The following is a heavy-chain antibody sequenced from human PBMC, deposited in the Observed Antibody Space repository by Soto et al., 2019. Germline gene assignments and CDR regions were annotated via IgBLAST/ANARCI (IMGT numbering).Heavy chain of an antibody. D-gene: IGHD3-22*01. V-gene: IGHV1-18*01. CDR1: GYTFTNLG. Sequence: ASVTVSCKASGYTFTNLGISWVRQAPGQGLEWMGWISAYNGNTNYAQNFQGRVTMTTDTSTSTAYMELNSLRAEDTALYYCARAMVYYYDGSGYPLDHWAQGTLVTVS. CDR3: ARAMVYYYDGSGYPLDH. J-gene: IGHJ5*02. CDR2: ISAYNGNT.